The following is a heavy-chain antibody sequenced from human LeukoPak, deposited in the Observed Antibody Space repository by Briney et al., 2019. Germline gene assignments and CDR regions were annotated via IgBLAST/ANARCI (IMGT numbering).Heavy chain of an antibody. V-gene: IGHV3-30*04. CDR3: ARSTTVVTAFDY. J-gene: IGHJ4*02. Sequence: GRSLRLSCAASGFTFSNYARHWVRQAPGKGLEWVAVISYDGSNEFYADSVKGRFTISRDNSKNTLYLQMNSLRAEDTAVYYCARSTTVVTAFDYWGQGTLVTVSS. D-gene: IGHD4-23*01. CDR2: ISYDGSNE. CDR1: GFTFSNYA.